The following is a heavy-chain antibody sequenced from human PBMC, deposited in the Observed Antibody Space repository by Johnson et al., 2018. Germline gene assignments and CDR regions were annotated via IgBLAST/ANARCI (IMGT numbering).Heavy chain of an antibody. Sequence: QVQLQESGPGLVKPSETLSLTCTVSGGSISSYYWSWIRQPPGKGLEWIGYIYYSGSTNYNPSLKSRVTISVDTSKNQFSLKLSSVTAADTAVYYCARGYSSLIECYYDMDVGGKGTTVTVSS. CDR2: IYYSGST. D-gene: IGHD2-21*01. J-gene: IGHJ6*03. CDR3: ARGYSSLIECYYDMDV. CDR1: GGSISSYY. V-gene: IGHV4-59*01.